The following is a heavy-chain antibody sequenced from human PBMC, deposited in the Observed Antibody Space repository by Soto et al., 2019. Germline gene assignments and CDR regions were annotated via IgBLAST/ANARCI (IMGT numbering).Heavy chain of an antibody. Sequence: GGSLRLSCAASGFTFSSYAMHWVRQAPGKGLEWVAVISYDGSNKYYADSVKGRFTISRDNSKNTLYLQMNSLRAEDTAVYYCARVRTIAAPIDYWGQGTLVTVSS. CDR3: ARVRTIAAPIDY. V-gene: IGHV3-30-3*01. D-gene: IGHD6-13*01. CDR1: GFTFSSYA. J-gene: IGHJ4*02. CDR2: ISYDGSNK.